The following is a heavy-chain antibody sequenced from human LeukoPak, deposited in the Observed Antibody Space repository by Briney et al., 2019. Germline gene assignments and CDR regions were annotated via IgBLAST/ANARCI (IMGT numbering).Heavy chain of an antibody. J-gene: IGHJ4*02. CDR1: GFSLSTYG. Sequence: GGSLRLSCAASGFSLSTYGVSWVRQPPGKGLEWVSGITGTGGSTYCADSVKGRFTVSRDTSKNTLYLQMNSLRAEDTAIYYCAKDHGTAVAGFYYWGQGTLVTVSS. CDR3: AKDHGTAVAGFYY. V-gene: IGHV3-23*01. CDR2: ITGTGGST. D-gene: IGHD6-19*01.